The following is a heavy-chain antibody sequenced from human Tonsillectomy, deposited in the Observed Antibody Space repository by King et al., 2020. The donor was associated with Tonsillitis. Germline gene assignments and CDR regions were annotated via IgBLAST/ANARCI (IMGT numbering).Heavy chain of an antibody. V-gene: IGHV4-59*01. CDR1: GGYIRSFY. J-gene: IGHJ6*02. CDR3: ARGWFGEDYYYYGMDV. Sequence: VQLQESGPGLVKPSETLSLTCTVSGGYIRSFYWSWIRQPPGKGLEWIGYIYYSGTTIYNPSLKSRVTISVDTSKNQFSLNLSSVTAADTAVYYCARGWFGEDYYYYGMDVWGQGTTVTVSS. CDR2: IYYSGTT. D-gene: IGHD3-10*01.